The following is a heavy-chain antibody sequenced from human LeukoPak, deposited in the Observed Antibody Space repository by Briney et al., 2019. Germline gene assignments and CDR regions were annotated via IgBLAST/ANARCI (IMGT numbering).Heavy chain of an antibody. V-gene: IGHV3-15*07. D-gene: IGHD6-19*01. J-gene: IGHJ3*02. CDR3: TTGGNVIVADTRAFDI. Sequence: GGSLRLSCAASGFTFTNAWMNWVRQAPGKGLEWVGRIKSTVDGGTTDYAAPVKGRFTVSRDDSKKTLYLQMNSLKIEDTAVYYCTTGGNVIVADTRAFDIWGQGTMVTVSS. CDR2: IKSTVDGGTT. CDR1: GFTFTNAW.